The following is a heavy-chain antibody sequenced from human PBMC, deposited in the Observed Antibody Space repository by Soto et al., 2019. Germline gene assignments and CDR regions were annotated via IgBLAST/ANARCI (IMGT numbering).Heavy chain of an antibody. CDR3: TLRSHAFDI. D-gene: IGHD5-12*01. CDR2: INPSGGST. CDR1: GYTFTSYY. Sequence: AASVKVSCKASGYTFTSYYMHWVRQAPGQGLEWVGIINPSGGSTSYAQKFQGRVTMTRDTSTSTVYMELSSLRSEDTAVYYCTLRSHAFDIWGQGTMVTVSS. J-gene: IGHJ3*02. V-gene: IGHV1-46*01.